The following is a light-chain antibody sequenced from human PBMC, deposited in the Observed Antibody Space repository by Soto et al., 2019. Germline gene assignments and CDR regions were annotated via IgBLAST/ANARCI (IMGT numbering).Light chain of an antibody. J-gene: IGLJ7*01. Sequence: QSVLTQPPSVSAAPGQTVTISCHGSSSNIGNNYVSCYQQLPGTAPTHLIYENNKRPSAIPDRLSGSKSGTTATLGIAGLQAGDEADYYCGTLDRSLSASVFGGGTQLTVL. V-gene: IGLV1-51*02. CDR3: GTLDRSLSASV. CDR1: SSNIGNNY. CDR2: ENN.